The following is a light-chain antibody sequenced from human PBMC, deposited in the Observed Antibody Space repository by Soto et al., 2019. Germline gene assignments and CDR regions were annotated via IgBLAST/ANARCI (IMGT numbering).Light chain of an antibody. J-gene: IGKJ1*01. V-gene: IGKV1-5*03. Sequence: DSQMTQSPSILSASVGDRVTITCRASQSVSNWLAWFQQKPGKAPNVLIYKASRLESGVPSRFSSGGFMTKCSIIISHLQHDDLATYYGQHYSADSPWTFGQGTKVEVK. CDR2: KAS. CDR3: QHYSADSPWT. CDR1: QSVSNW.